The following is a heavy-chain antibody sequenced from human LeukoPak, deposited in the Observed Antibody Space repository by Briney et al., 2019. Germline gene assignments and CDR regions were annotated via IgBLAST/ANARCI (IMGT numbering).Heavy chain of an antibody. V-gene: IGHV3-21*01. CDR1: GFTFSSYS. Sequence: GGSLRLSCAASGFTFSSYSMNWVRQAPGKGLEWVSSISVGSNYIYYADSVKGRFTISRDNAKNSLYLQMNSLRAEDTAVYYCARVPGPSADYWGQGTLVTASS. CDR3: ARVPGPSADY. CDR2: ISVGSNYI. J-gene: IGHJ4*02.